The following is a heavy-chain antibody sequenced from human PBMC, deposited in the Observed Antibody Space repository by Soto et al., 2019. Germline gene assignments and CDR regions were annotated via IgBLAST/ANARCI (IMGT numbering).Heavy chain of an antibody. J-gene: IGHJ4*02. CDR1: GFTFSSYS. CDR3: AREYTNSCSGGSCPIFDY. Sequence: HPGGSLRLSCAASGFTFSSYSMNWVRQAPGKGLEWVSYISSSSSTIYYADSVKGRFTISRDNAKNSLYLQMNSLRAEDTAVYYCAREYTNSCSGGSCPIFDYWGQGTLVTVSS. V-gene: IGHV3-48*01. CDR2: ISSSSSTI. D-gene: IGHD2-15*01.